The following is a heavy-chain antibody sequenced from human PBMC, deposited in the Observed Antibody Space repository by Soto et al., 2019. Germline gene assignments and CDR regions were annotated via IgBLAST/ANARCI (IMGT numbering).Heavy chain of an antibody. J-gene: IGHJ2*01. Sequence: QVQLQESGPGLVKPSQTLSLTCIVSGGSISSGDYYWSWIRQPPGKGLEWIAYIYYSGSTYYHPSLKSRVTISVDTSKNQFSLKLSSVTAADTAVYYCARASRLRGVCFPWGRGTLVTVSS. D-gene: IGHD2-8*01. CDR2: IYYSGST. V-gene: IGHV4-30-4*01. CDR1: GGSISSGDYY. CDR3: ARASRLRGVCFP.